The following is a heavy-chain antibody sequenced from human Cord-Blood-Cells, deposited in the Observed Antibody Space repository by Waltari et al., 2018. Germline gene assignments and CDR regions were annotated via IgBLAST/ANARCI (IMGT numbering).Heavy chain of an antibody. J-gene: IGHJ3*02. CDR1: GGSISSGDYY. Sequence: QVQLQESGPGLVKPSQTLSLTCTVSGGSISSGDYYWSWIRQPPGKGLEWIGYIYYSGSTYYHPSLKSRVTIAVDTSKNQFSLKLSSVTAADTAVYYCARRGDCSSTSCYAFDIWGQGTMVTVSS. V-gene: IGHV4-30-4*08. CDR2: IYYSGST. CDR3: ARRGDCSSTSCYAFDI. D-gene: IGHD2-2*01.